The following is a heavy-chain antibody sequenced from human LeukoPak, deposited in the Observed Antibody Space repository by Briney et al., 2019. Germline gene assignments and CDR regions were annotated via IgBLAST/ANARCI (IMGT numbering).Heavy chain of an antibody. CDR2: IKQDGSEK. CDR3: ARDVLYYYDSSGYFDY. J-gene: IGHJ4*02. CDR1: GFTFSSYW. V-gene: IGHV3-7*01. Sequence: GGSLRLSCAASGFTFSSYWMSWVRQAPGKGLEWVANIKQDGSEKYYVDSVKGRFTTSRDNAKNSLYLQMNSLRAEDTAVYYCARDVLYYYDSSGYFDYWGQGTLVTVSS. D-gene: IGHD3-22*01.